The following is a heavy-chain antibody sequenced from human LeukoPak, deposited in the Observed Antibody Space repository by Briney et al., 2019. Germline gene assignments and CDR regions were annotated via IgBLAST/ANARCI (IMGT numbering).Heavy chain of an antibody. J-gene: IGHJ6*02. CDR2: ISWNSGSI. CDR3: ARGRYYGMDV. D-gene: IGHD3-10*01. CDR1: GFTFDDYA. V-gene: IGHV3-9*01. Sequence: GGSLRLSCAASGFTFDDYAMHWVRQAPGKGLEWVSGISWNSGSIGYADSVKGRFTISRDNAKNTLYLQMNSLRAEDTAVYYCARGRYYGMDVWGQGTTVTVSS.